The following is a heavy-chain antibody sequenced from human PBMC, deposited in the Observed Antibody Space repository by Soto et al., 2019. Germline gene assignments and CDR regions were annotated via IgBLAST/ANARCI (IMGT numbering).Heavy chain of an antibody. D-gene: IGHD3-16*01. V-gene: IGHV3-30*19. J-gene: IGHJ1*01. CDR1: GFTFRSYV. CDR2: TSYDGSDK. Sequence: QVQLVESGGGVVQPGTSLRVSCVGSGFTFRSYVIHWVRQAPGKGLEWVALTSYDGSDKYYGDSVRGRFTISRDNSRNTVDLQMDSLRLEDTALYCGARWGTTGGLDVWGQGTLVSVSS. CDR3: ARWGTTGGLDV.